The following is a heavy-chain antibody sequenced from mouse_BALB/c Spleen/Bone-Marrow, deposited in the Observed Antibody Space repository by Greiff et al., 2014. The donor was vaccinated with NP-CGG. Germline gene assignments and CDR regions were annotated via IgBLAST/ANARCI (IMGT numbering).Heavy chain of an antibody. J-gene: IGHJ4*01. Sequence: LVESGAELVRPGSSVKISCKASGYAFSNYGMNWVKQRPGRGLEWIGQIYPGDGETNYNGEFEGRVTLTADKSSSTAYMQVSSLTSEDSAVYFCASVYDYGRGYAMDYWGQGTSVTVSS. CDR2: IYPGDGET. D-gene: IGHD2-4*01. CDR1: GYAFSNYG. V-gene: IGHV1-80*01. CDR3: ASVYDYGRGYAMDY.